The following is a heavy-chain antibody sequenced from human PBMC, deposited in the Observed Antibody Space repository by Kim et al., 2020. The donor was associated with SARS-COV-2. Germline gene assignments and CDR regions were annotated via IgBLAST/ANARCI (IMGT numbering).Heavy chain of an antibody. V-gene: IGHV1-2*06. CDR1: GYTFTGYY. CDR2: INPNSGGT. D-gene: IGHD3-3*01. Sequence: ASVKVSCKASGYTFTGYYMHWVRQAPGQGLEWMGRINPNSGGTNYAQKFQGRVTMIRDTSISTAYMELSRLRSDDTAVYYCARDSSIFGVVITPLSYYYGMDVWGQRTTVTVSS. CDR3: ARDSSIFGVVITPLSYYYGMDV. J-gene: IGHJ6*02.